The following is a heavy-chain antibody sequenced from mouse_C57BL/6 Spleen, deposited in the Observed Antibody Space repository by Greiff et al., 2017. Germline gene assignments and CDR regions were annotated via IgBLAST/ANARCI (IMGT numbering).Heavy chain of an antibody. J-gene: IGHJ1*03. CDR3: ARGVYGNYWYFDV. CDR2: ISNGGGST. V-gene: IGHV5-12*01. CDR1: GFTFSDYY. D-gene: IGHD2-10*02. Sequence: EVQLVESGGGLVQPGGSLKLSCAASGFTFSDYYMYWVRQTPEKGLGWVAYISNGGGSTYYPDTVRGRSTISRDNAKNTRYLQMSRLKSEDTAMYYCARGVYGNYWYFDVWGTGTTVTVSS.